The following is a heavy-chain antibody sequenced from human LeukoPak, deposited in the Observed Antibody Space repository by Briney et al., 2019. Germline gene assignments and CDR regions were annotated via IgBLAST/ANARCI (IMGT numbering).Heavy chain of an antibody. CDR3: ARESRYCSSTSCYVDAFDI. Sequence: PSETLSLTCAVYGGSFSGYYWSWIRQPPGKGLEWIGEINHSGSTNYNPSLKSRVTISVDKSKNQFSLKLSSVTAADTAVYYCARESRYCSSTSCYVDAFDIWGQGTMVTVSS. D-gene: IGHD2-2*01. J-gene: IGHJ3*02. CDR2: INHSGST. CDR1: GGSFSGYY. V-gene: IGHV4-34*01.